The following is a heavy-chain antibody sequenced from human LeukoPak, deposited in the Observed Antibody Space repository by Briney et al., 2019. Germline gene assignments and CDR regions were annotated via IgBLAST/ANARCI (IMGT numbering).Heavy chain of an antibody. CDR1: GFTFDDYA. J-gene: IGHJ4*02. CDR2: ISWNSGSI. V-gene: IGHV3-9*01. CDR3: AREGHSSGWYSHPSFDY. Sequence: PGRSLRLSCAASGFTFDDYAMHWVRHAPGKGLEWVSGISWNSGSIGYADSVKGRFTISRDNAENSLYLQMNSLRAEDTALYHCAREGHSSGWYSHPSFDYWGQGTLVTVSS. D-gene: IGHD6-19*01.